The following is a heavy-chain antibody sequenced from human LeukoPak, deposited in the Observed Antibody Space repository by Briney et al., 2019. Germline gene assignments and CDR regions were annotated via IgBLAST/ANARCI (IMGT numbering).Heavy chain of an antibody. D-gene: IGHD2-21*02. V-gene: IGHV3-7*01. CDR3: ARDVTY. Sequence: GGSLRLSCAASRFSFSNYWMTWVRQAPGKGLKWVANIKQDGSEKYYVDSVKGRFTISRDNAKNSLYLQMNSLRAEDTAVYYCARDVTYWGQGTLVTVSS. CDR1: RFSFSNYW. J-gene: IGHJ4*02. CDR2: IKQDGSEK.